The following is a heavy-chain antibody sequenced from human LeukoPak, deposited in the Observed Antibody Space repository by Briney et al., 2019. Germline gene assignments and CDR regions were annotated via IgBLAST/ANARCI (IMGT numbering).Heavy chain of an antibody. CDR1: GFTFSSYA. D-gene: IGHD4-17*01. CDR2: ISYDGSNK. V-gene: IGHV3-30-3*01. CDR3: ARPPYGDYDGSPYYFDY. J-gene: IGHJ4*02. Sequence: GGSLRLSCAAPGFTFSSYAMHWVRQAPGKGLEWVAVISYDGSNKYYADSVKGRFTISRDNSKNTLYLQMNSLRAEDTAVYYCARPPYGDYDGSPYYFDYWGQGTLVTVPS.